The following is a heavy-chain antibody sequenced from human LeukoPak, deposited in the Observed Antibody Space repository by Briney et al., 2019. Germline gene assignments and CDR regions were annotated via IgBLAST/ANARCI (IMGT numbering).Heavy chain of an antibody. CDR2: IYTGGST. V-gene: IGHV4-61*02. J-gene: IGHJ4*02. CDR3: ARYSAAAGMDY. D-gene: IGHD6-13*01. Sequence: PSETLSLTCTVSGGSISSGSYYWSWIRQPAGKGLEWIGRIYTGGSTNYNPSLKSRVTISVDTSKNQFSLKLSSVTAADTAVYYCARYSAAAGMDYWGQGILVTVSS. CDR1: GGSISSGSYY.